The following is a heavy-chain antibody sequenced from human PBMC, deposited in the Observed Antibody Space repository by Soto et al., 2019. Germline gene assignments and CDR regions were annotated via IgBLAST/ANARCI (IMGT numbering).Heavy chain of an antibody. CDR3: AKSGFRGRGGIGEPHQHRGITPYPYYYYYYGMDV. CDR2: INPSGGST. V-gene: IGHV1-46*01. D-gene: IGHD3-10*01. Sequence: QVQLVQSGAEVKKPGASVKVSCKASGYTFTSYYMHWVRQAPGQGLEWMGIINPSGGSTSYAQKFQGRVTMTRDTSTSTVYMELSSLRSEDTAVYYCAKSGFRGRGGIGEPHQHRGITPYPYYYYYYGMDVW. CDR1: GYTFTSYY. J-gene: IGHJ6*01.